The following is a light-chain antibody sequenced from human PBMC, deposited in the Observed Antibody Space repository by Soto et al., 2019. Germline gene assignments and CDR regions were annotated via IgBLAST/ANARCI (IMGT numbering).Light chain of an antibody. J-gene: IGLJ2*01. V-gene: IGLV2-14*01. CDR2: DVS. Sequence: QSVLTQPASVSGSPGQSITISCTGTSSDVGGYNYVSWYQQHPGKAPKLMIYDVSNRPSGVSNRFSGSKSDNTASLTISGHQAEDEADYYCSSYTSSSTLVVFGGGTKLTVL. CDR1: SSDVGGYNY. CDR3: SSYTSSSTLVV.